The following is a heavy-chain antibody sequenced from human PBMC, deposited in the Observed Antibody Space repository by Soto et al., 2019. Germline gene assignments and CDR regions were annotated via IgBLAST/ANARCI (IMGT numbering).Heavy chain of an antibody. D-gene: IGHD3-22*01. CDR3: ARGGYYFDSSGYFLSYYGLDV. CDR2: ITSNGDTI. V-gene: IGHV3-48*03. Sequence: PGGALRLSCVGSGFTFSSYEMNWVRQAPGKGLQWVAYITSNGDTIHYTDSVKGRFTISRDNAKNSLSLQMNSLRAEDTAIYYCARGGYYFDSSGYFLSYYGLDVWGQGTTVTV. J-gene: IGHJ6*02. CDR1: GFTFSSYE.